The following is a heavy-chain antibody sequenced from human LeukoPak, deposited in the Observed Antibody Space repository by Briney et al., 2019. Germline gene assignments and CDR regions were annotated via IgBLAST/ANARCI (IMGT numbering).Heavy chain of an antibody. Sequence: ASVKVSCKASGYTFTSYYMHWVRQAPGQGREWMGIINPSGGSTSYAQKFQGRVTMTRDTSTSTVYMGLSSLRSEDTAVYYCARDLPIGDSSGYYPNYYFDYWGQGTLVTVSS. CDR1: GYTFTSYY. CDR3: ARDLPIGDSSGYYPNYYFDY. CDR2: INPSGGST. D-gene: IGHD3-22*01. J-gene: IGHJ4*02. V-gene: IGHV1-46*01.